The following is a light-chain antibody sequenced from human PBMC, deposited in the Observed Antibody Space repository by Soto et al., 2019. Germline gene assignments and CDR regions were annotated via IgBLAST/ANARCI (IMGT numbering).Light chain of an antibody. Sequence: PLSSRTSQIVRNLLAWYQQKPGQAPRLLIHGATTRATGIPDRFSGSGSGTEFTLTIGSLESEDFAVYYCQQYGSLPRTFGQGTKVDIK. CDR3: QQYGSLPRT. CDR2: GAT. V-gene: IGKV3-15*01. J-gene: IGKJ1*01. CDR1: QIVRNL.